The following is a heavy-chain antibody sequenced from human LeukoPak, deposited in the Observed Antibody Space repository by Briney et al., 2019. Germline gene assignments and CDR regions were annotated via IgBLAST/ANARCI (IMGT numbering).Heavy chain of an antibody. J-gene: IGHJ6*03. CDR1: GYSFTSYW. CDR2: IYPGDSDT. CDR3: ARVSGYYGSGSYYLYYYYMDV. V-gene: IGHV5-51*01. D-gene: IGHD3-10*01. Sequence: GESLKISCKGSGYSFTSYWIGWVRQMPGEGLEWMGIIYPGDSDTRYSPSFQGQVTISADKSISTAYLQWSSLKASDTAMYYCARVSGYYGSGSYYLYYYYMDVWGKGTTVTVSS.